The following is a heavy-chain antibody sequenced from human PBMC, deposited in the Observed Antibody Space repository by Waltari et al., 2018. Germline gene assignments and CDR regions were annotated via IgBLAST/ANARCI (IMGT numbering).Heavy chain of an antibody. CDR2: IYSGGST. CDR3: ARPSGYYGSLYGMDV. Sequence: EVQLVESGGGLIQPGGSLRLSCAASGFTVSSNYMSWVRQAPGKGLGWVSVIYSGGSTYSADSVKGRFTISRDNSKNTLYLQMNSLRAEDTAVYYCARPSGYYGSLYGMDVWGQGTTVTVSS. V-gene: IGHV3-53*01. CDR1: GFTVSSNY. D-gene: IGHD3-10*01. J-gene: IGHJ6*02.